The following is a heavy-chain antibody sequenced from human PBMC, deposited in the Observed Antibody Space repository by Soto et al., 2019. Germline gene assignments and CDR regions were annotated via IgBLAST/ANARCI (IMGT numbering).Heavy chain of an antibody. Sequence: GGSLRLSCAASGFTFSSYGMHWVRQAPGKGLEWVAVIWYDGSNKYYADSVKGRFIISRDNSKNTLYLQMNSLRAEDTAVYYCASLILGYCSSTSCYGGSHDAFDIWGQGTMVTVSS. D-gene: IGHD2-2*01. CDR2: IWYDGSNK. CDR1: GFTFSSYG. V-gene: IGHV3-33*01. CDR3: ASLILGYCSSTSCYGGSHDAFDI. J-gene: IGHJ3*02.